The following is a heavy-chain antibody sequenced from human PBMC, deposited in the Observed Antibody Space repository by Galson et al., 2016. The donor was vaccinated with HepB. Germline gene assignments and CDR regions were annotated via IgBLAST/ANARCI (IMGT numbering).Heavy chain of an antibody. D-gene: IGHD6-6*01. CDR3: ARGGAARPDY. CDR2: ISPDGSDT. CDR1: GFTLNDYW. Sequence: SLRLSCAASGFTLNDYWMNWVRQAPGKGLVWVAHISPDGSDTSYADSVTGRFTFSRDNAKNTLYLQMNSLRAEDTAVYYCARGGAARPDYWGQGNLVTVSS. J-gene: IGHJ4*02. V-gene: IGHV3-74*01.